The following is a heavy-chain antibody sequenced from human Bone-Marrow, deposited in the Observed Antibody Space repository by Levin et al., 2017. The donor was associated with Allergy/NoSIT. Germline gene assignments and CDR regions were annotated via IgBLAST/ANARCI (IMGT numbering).Heavy chain of an antibody. J-gene: IGHJ6*02. Sequence: GGSLRLSCAASGFSFSDYYMSWIRQAPGKGLEWLGYISGSGNDISYADFVKGRFTISRANAENSLYLQLDSLRAEDTGIYYCARDLHCTNGFCVFSGMDVWGQGTTVTVSS. CDR2: ISGSGNDI. D-gene: IGHD2-8*01. V-gene: IGHV3-11*01. CDR1: GFSFSDYY. CDR3: ARDLHCTNGFCVFSGMDV.